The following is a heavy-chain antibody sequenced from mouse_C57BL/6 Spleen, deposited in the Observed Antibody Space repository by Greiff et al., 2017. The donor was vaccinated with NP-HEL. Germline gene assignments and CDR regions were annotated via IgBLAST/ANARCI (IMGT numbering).Heavy chain of an antibody. CDR1: GYTFTSYD. CDR3: ALTTVVAKDYFDY. J-gene: IGHJ2*01. D-gene: IGHD1-1*01. Sequence: QVQLKQSGPELVKPGASVKLSCKASGYTFTSYDINWVKQRPGQGLEWIGWIYPRDGSTKYNEKFKGKATLTVDTSSSTAYMELHSLTSEDSAVYFCALTTVVAKDYFDYWGQSTTLTVSS. CDR2: IYPRDGST. V-gene: IGHV1-85*01.